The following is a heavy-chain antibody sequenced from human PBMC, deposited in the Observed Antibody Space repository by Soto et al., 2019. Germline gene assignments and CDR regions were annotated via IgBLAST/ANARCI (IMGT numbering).Heavy chain of an antibody. CDR3: ARRAWDSYYAIDV. J-gene: IGHJ6*02. Sequence: VQLVESGGGEVQPGRSLRLSCADSGFKYTDFALHWVRQAPGKGLEWVAIISYDGSDKYYADSVKGRFVISRDNPKNTLYLEMNSLRPEDTAVYFCARRAWDSYYAIDVWGQGTTVTVFS. V-gene: IGHV3-30*09. CDR2: ISYDGSDK. CDR1: GFKYTDFA. D-gene: IGHD3-22*01.